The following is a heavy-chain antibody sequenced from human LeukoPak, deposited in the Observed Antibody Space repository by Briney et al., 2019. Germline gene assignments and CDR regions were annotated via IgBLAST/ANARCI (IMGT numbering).Heavy chain of an antibody. D-gene: IGHD6-13*01. Sequence: SETLSLTCAVYGGSFSGYYWSWIRQPPGKGLEWIGEINHSGSTNYNPSLKSRVTISVDTSKNQFSLKLSSVTAADTAVYYCARVLIAAATHRTPNNWFDPWGQGTLVAVSS. J-gene: IGHJ5*02. CDR3: ARVLIAAATHRTPNNWFDP. CDR2: INHSGST. CDR1: GGSFSGYY. V-gene: IGHV4-34*01.